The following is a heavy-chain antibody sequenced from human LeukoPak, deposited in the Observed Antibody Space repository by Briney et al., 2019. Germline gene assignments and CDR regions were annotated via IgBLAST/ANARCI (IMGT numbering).Heavy chain of an antibody. J-gene: IGHJ6*02. Sequence: PGGSLRLSCAASGFTFSDYYMSWIRQAPGKGLEWVSYISSSGSTIYYADSVKGRFTISRDNAKNSLYLQMNSLRAEDTAVYYCARSTTVTTRAYYGMDVWGQGTTVTVSS. CDR1: GFTFSDYY. V-gene: IGHV3-11*01. CDR2: ISSSGSTI. D-gene: IGHD4-17*01. CDR3: ARSTTVTTRAYYGMDV.